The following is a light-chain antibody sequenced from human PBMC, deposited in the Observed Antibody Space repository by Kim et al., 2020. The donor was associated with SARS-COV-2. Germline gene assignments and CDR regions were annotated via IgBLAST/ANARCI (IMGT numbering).Light chain of an antibody. V-gene: IGLV1-47*01. CDR2: KKN. CDR3: AAWDDSLRGCV. J-gene: IGLJ3*02. Sequence: GQRVTISCSGDTPNVGSNYVYWYQQLPGAAPKDLIYKKNQRASGVPDRFSGSKSGTSASLAISGLRSEDEADYYCAAWDDSLRGCVFGGGTQLTVL. CDR1: TPNVGSNY.